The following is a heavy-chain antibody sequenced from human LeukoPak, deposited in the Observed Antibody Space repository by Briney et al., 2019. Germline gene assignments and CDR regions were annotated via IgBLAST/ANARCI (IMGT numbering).Heavy chain of an antibody. CDR3: ARGPYSYDSSGAFDI. D-gene: IGHD3-22*01. V-gene: IGHV4-61*02. CDR2: ISSSGST. CDR1: GDSISSGDYY. J-gene: IGHJ3*02. Sequence: SETLSLTCTVSGDSISSGDYYWSWIRQPAGKGLEWIGRISSSGSTNYNPSPKSRVTISVDTSKNQFSLKLSSVTAADTAVYFCARGPYSYDSSGAFDIWGQGTMVTVSS.